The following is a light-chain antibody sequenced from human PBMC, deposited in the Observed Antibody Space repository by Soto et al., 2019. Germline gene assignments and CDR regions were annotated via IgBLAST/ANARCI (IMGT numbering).Light chain of an antibody. Sequence: QSVLTQPPSASRSPGQSVTISCTGTRDDVGGYNYVSWFQHHPGKAPKLLIYEVYKRPSGVPARFSGSKSGNTASLAVSGLQAGDESIYYCSSYVTSNVVVFGGGTKVTVL. V-gene: IGLV2-8*01. CDR2: EVY. CDR1: RDDVGGYNY. CDR3: SSYVTSNVVV. J-gene: IGLJ2*01.